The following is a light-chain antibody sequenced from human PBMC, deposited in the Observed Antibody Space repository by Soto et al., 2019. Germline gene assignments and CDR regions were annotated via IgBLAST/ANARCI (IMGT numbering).Light chain of an antibody. Sequence: QSALTQPASVSGSPGQSIAISCTGTSSDVGAYNSVSWYQQHPGKAPKLMIYEVSNRPSGVSSRFSASKSGNTASLTISGLQAEDEADYYCSSYTTSKTSVFGTGTKVTVL. J-gene: IGLJ1*01. CDR2: EVS. CDR3: SSYTTSKTSV. CDR1: SSDVGAYNS. V-gene: IGLV2-14*01.